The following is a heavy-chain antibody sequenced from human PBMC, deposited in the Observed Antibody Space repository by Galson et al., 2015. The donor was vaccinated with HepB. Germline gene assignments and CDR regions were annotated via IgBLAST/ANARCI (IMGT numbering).Heavy chain of an antibody. J-gene: IGHJ4*02. CDR2: IYYSGNT. V-gene: IGHV4-59*01. CDR1: GDSLSGNY. CDR3: ARDRSGGWPGRLDY. D-gene: IGHD6-25*01. Sequence: SETLSLTCSVSGDSLSGNYWSWIRQPPGKALEWIGHIYYSGNTYYNPSLKSRVTISIDTSKNQFSLRLTSVTAADTAVYYCARDRSGGWPGRLDYWGQGALVTVSS.